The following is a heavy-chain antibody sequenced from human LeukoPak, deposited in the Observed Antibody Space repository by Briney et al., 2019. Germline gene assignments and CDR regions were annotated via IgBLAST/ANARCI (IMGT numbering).Heavy chain of an antibody. D-gene: IGHD6-19*01. Sequence: GGSLRLSCAASGFTFGDYGMSWVRQAPGKGLEWVGFIRSKVYGGTTEYAASVKGRFTISRDDSKSIAYLQMNSLKTEDTAVYYCTRAPYSSGLGYYGMDVWGKGTTVTVSS. CDR2: IRSKVYGGTT. CDR3: TRAPYSSGLGYYGMDV. V-gene: IGHV3-49*04. CDR1: GFTFGDYG. J-gene: IGHJ6*04.